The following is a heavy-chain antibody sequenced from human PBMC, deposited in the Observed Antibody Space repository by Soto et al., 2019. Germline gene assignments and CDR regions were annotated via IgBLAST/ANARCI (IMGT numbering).Heavy chain of an antibody. D-gene: IGHD3-16*01. J-gene: IGHJ4*02. CDR1: GGSISSCGYS. V-gene: IGHV4-30-2*01. CDR2: IYHSGST. CDR3: ARADSGLCVTGCIDY. Sequence: SETLSLTCAVSGGSISSCGYSWSWIRQPPGKGLEWIGYIYHSGSTYYNPSLKSRVTISVDRSKNQFSLKLSSVTAADTAVYYCARADSGLCVTGCIDYWGQGTLVTDPS.